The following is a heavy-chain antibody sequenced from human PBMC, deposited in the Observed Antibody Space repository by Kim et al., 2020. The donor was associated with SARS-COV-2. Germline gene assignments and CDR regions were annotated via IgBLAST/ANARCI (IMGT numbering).Heavy chain of an antibody. CDR2: GNGNT. CDR3: LGGFYFDY. J-gene: IGHJ4*02. D-gene: IGHD3-16*01. V-gene: IGHV1-3*01. Sequence: GNGNTIYSKKFQGRVTFTTDTSASTAYMELSFLGSEDSAVYYCLGGFYFDYWGQGTLVTVSS.